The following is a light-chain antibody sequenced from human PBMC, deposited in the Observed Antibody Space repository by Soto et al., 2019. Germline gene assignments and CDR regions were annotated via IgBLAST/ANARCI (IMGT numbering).Light chain of an antibody. CDR2: GAS. V-gene: IGKV3-20*01. Sequence: DIVLTQSPGTLSLSPGETATLSCRARQTVRSTYLAWYQQKPGQAPRLLIYGASTMATGIPDRFSGSGSGTDFTLTISRLEPEDFAVYYCQQFSTSPPVTFGGGTKVE. J-gene: IGKJ4*01. CDR1: QTVRSTY. CDR3: QQFSTSPPVT.